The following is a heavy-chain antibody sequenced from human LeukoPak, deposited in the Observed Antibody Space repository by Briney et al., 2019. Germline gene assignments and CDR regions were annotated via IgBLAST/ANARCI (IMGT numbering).Heavy chain of an antibody. D-gene: IGHD2-15*01. CDR3: ARGPGRSGGSCYSDY. J-gene: IGHJ4*02. CDR2: ISSSGTYI. Sequence: GGSLRLSCAASGFTFGSFSMTWVRQAPGKGLEWVSTISSSGTYIYYADSVKGRFTISRDNAKDSLYLQMNSLRAEDTAVYYCARGPGRSGGSCYSDYWGQGTLVTVSS. CDR1: GFTFGSFS. V-gene: IGHV3-21*01.